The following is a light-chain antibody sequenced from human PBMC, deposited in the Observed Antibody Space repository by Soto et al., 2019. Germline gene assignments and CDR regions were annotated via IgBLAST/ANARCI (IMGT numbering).Light chain of an antibody. CDR3: QQYNNWALYT. CDR1: QSVSSN. J-gene: IGKJ2*01. V-gene: IGKV3-15*01. CDR2: GAS. Sequence: EIVMTQSPATLSVSPGERATLSCRASQSVSSNLAWYQQKPGQAPRLLIYGASTRATGIPARFSGSGSGTEFTLTISSLQSEDFAVYYCQQYNNWALYTFGQGNKLEIK.